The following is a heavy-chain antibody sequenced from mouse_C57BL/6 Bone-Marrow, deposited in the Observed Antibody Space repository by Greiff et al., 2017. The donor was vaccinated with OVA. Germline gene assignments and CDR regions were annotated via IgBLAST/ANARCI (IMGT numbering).Heavy chain of an antibody. CDR3: AKNYGSSLDY. D-gene: IGHD1-1*01. J-gene: IGHJ2*01. CDR2: IWGDGST. V-gene: IGHV2-3*01. Sequence: VQLQESGPGLVAPSQSLSITCTVSGFSLTSYGVSWVRQPPGKGLEWLGVIWGDGSTNNHSALISRLSNSKDNSKSKAFFNLNSMQTDDTATYYCAKNYGSSLDYWGQGTTLTVSS. CDR1: GFSLTSYG.